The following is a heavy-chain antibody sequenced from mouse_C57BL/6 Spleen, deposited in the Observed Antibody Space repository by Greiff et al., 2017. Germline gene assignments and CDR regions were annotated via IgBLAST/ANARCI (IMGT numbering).Heavy chain of an antibody. CDR3: ARGGYSSNYTWCAY. CDR2: IYPGDGDT. J-gene: IGHJ3*01. V-gene: IGHV1-80*01. Sequence: QVHVKQSGAELVKPGASVKISCKASGYAFSSYWMNWVKQRPGKGLEWIGQIYPGDGDTNYNGKFKGKDTLTADKSSSTAYMQLSSLTSADSAVXFGARGGYSSNYTWCAYWGRGTLVTVSA. D-gene: IGHD2-5*01. CDR1: GYAFSSYW.